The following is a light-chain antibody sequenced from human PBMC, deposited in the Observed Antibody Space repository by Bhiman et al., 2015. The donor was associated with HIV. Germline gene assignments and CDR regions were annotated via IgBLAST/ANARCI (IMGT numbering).Light chain of an antibody. V-gene: IGLV1-47*01. J-gene: IGLJ2*01. Sequence: QSVLTQPPSMSAAPGQSVTIPCSGSSFNIERHQVTWLRHLPGTAPTSVIIMNDQRPSGVPDRFSGSRSGTSASLAISGLRAEDEADYYCQSYDSSLRIVIFGGGTTLTVL. CDR1: SFNIERHQ. CDR3: QSYDSSLRIVI. CDR2: MND.